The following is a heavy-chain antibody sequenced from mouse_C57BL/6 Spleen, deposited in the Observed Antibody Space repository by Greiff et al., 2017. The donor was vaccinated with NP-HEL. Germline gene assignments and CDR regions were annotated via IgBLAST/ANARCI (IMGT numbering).Heavy chain of an antibody. D-gene: IGHD1-1*01. CDR2: INPYNGGT. J-gene: IGHJ4*01. CDR3: ARETVVATDYAMDY. V-gene: IGHV1-19*01. Sequence: EVQLQQSGPVLVKPGASVKMSCKASGYTFTDYYMNWVKQSHGKSLEWIGVINPYNGGTSYNQKFKGKATLTVDKSSSTAYMELNSLTSEDSAVYYCARETVVATDYAMDYWGQGTSVTVSS. CDR1: GYTFTDYY.